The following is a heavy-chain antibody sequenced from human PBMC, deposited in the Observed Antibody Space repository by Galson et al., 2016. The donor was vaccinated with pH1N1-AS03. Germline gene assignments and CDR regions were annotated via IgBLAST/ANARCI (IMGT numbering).Heavy chain of an antibody. V-gene: IGHV1-2*02. Sequence: SVKVSCKASGYAFTDYYMHLLRQAPGQGLEWMAWINTDSGGTDYAQKFQGRVTMTRDASICTTYMELSSLRSDDTAVYYCVRGSPHSSSTNYAFEFWGRGTMVTVSS. D-gene: IGHD6-13*01. CDR2: INTDSGGT. CDR1: GYAFTDYY. J-gene: IGHJ3*01. CDR3: VRGSPHSSSTNYAFEF.